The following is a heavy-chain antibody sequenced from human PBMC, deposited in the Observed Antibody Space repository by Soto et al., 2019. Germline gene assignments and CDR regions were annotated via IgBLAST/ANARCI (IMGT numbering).Heavy chain of an antibody. CDR1: GYTFTSYD. Sequence: ASVKVSCKASGYTFTSYDINWVRQATGQGLEWMGWMNPNSGNTGYAQKFQGRVTMTRNTSISTAYMELSSLRSEDTAVYYCARIGTDYYDSSGYLDYWGQGTLVTVSS. CDR3: ARIGTDYYDSSGYLDY. D-gene: IGHD3-22*01. J-gene: IGHJ4*02. V-gene: IGHV1-8*01. CDR2: MNPNSGNT.